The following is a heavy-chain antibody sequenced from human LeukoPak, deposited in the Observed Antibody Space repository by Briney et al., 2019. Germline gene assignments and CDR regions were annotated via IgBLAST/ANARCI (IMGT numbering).Heavy chain of an antibody. CDR1: GDSVSSNSAA. D-gene: IGHD5-18*01. V-gene: IGHV6-1*01. CDR2: TYYRSKWYN. CDR3: AREAGIQLWFYYYYMDV. Sequence: SQTLSLTCAISGDSVSSNSAAWNWIRQSPSRGLEWLGRTYYRSKWYNDYAVSVKSRITINPDTSKNQFSLQLNSVTPEDTAVYYCAREAGIQLWFYYYYMDVWGKGTTVTVSS. J-gene: IGHJ6*03.